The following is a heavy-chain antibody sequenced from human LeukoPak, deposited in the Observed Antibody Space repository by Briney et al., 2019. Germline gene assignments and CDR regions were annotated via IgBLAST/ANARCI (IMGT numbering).Heavy chain of an antibody. CDR2: ISSSSSYT. J-gene: IGHJ4*02. D-gene: IGHD1-26*01. CDR1: GFTFSSYS. CDR3: ARVIGGYYPHKHFDY. Sequence: GGSLRLSCAASGFTFSSYSMNWVRQAPGKGLEWVSSISSSSSYTYYADSVKGRFTISRDNAKNSLYLQMNSLRAEDTAVYYCARVIGGYYPHKHFDYWGQGTLVTVSS. V-gene: IGHV3-21*01.